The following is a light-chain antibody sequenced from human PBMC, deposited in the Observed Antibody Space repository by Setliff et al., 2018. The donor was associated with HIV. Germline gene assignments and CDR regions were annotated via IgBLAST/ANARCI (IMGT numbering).Light chain of an antibody. CDR3: SSYTGRSTFV. CDR2: DVS. Sequence: QSALAQPASVSGSPGQSITISCTGISSDVGNYNYVSWYQEHPGKALKLMIYDVSKRPSGVSNRFSGSKSGNTASLTISGLQAEDEADYHCSSYTGRSTFVFGTGTKVTVL. V-gene: IGLV2-14*01. J-gene: IGLJ1*01. CDR1: SSDVGNYNY.